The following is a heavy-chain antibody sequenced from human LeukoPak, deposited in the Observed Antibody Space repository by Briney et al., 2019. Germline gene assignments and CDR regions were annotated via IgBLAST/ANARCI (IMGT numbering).Heavy chain of an antibody. CDR1: GFTFSSYA. Sequence: GGSLRLSCAASGFTFSSYAMSWVRQAPGQGLEWVSAISGSGGSTYYADSVKGRLTISRDNSKNTQYLQMNSLRAEDTAVFYYAKDGIYDSSGPHTPYYYYYMDVWGKGTTVTVSS. CDR2: ISGSGGST. D-gene: IGHD3-22*01. CDR3: AKDGIYDSSGPHTPYYYYYMDV. V-gene: IGHV3-23*01. J-gene: IGHJ6*03.